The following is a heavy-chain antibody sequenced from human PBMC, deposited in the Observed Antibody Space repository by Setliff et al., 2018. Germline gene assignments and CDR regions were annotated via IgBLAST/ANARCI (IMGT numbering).Heavy chain of an antibody. Sequence: PGGSLRLSCVGSGFIFSPFGLNWVRQAPGKGLEWVSGISYNSGSIGYGDSVKVRFTISRDSAKTSLYLQMNSLRAEDTALYYCAKGTHHEFWSGPPMDVWGKGTTVTVS. D-gene: IGHD3-3*01. CDR3: AKGTHHEFWSGPPMDV. V-gene: IGHV3-9*01. CDR1: GFIFSPFG. J-gene: IGHJ6*03. CDR2: ISYNSGSI.